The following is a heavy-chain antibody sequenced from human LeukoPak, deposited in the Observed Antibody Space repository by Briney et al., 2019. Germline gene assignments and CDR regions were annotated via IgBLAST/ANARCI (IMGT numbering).Heavy chain of an antibody. CDR1: GFTFSVYG. CDR2: IRFDGTNK. V-gene: IGHV3-30*02. CDR3: AKDPVTYSGSFRMDY. Sequence: GGSLRLSCAASGFTFSVYGMHWVRQAPGKGLESVPFIRFDGTNKYYADSVKGRFTISRDNSKNTLYLEMNSLRVEDTAVYYCAKDPVTYSGSFRMDYWGQGTLVTVSS. J-gene: IGHJ4*02. D-gene: IGHD1-26*01.